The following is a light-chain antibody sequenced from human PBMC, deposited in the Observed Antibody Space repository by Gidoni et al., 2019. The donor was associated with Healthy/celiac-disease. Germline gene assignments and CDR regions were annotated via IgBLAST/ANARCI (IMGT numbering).Light chain of an antibody. CDR2: AAS. CDR1: QSISTY. Sequence: DIQITQSPSSLSASVGDRVTITCRASQSISTYLNWYQQKPRQAPKLLIYAASTLQRVVPSRLCGSGSGTDFALTISSLQREDFATYYCQQNYGSPPVLAFGGGTKVEI. V-gene: IGKV1-39*01. J-gene: IGKJ4*01. CDR3: QQNYGSPPVLA.